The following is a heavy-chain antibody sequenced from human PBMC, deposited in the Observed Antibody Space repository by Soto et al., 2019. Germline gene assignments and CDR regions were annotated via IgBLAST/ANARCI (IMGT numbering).Heavy chain of an antibody. CDR1: GYSFTNYW. J-gene: IGHJ5*01. V-gene: IGHV5-51*01. CDR3: ARANVRNPGFFSINPFDS. D-gene: IGHD1-1*01. CDR2: IYLGDSDT. Sequence: PGESLKISCNGSGYSFTNYWIGWVRQMPGKGLEWMGTIYLGDSDTRYSPSFQGRVTISADKSISAAYLQWGSLKASDTAMYYCARANVRNPGFFSINPFDSWGQGTLVTVYS.